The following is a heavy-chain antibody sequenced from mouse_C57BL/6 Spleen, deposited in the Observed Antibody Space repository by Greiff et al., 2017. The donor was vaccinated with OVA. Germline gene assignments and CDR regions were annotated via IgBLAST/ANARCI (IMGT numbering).Heavy chain of an antibody. CDR1: GYAFSSSW. V-gene: IGHV1-82*01. CDR3: ARCHYYGSTPFDY. D-gene: IGHD1-1*01. Sequence: QVQLQQSGPELVKPGASVKISCKASGYAFSSSWMNWVKQRPGKGLEWIGRIYPGDGDTNYNGKFKGKATLTADKSSSTAYMQLSSLTSEDSAVYFGARCHYYGSTPFDYWGQGTTLTVSS. J-gene: IGHJ2*01. CDR2: IYPGDGDT.